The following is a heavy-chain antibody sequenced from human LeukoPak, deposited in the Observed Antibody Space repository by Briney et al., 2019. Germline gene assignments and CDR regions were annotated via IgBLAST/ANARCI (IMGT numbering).Heavy chain of an antibody. CDR2: TYPGDSDT. Sequence: GESLKISCKGSGYSFTNYWIGWVRQMPGKGLEWMGITYPGDSDTRYSPSFQGQVTISVDKSISTAYLQWSSLKASDTAMYYCARRYSVSYYYDSSGYYPYYFDYWGQGTLVTVSS. CDR3: ARRYSVSYYYDSSGYYPYYFDY. V-gene: IGHV5-51*01. J-gene: IGHJ4*02. D-gene: IGHD3-22*01. CDR1: GYSFTNYW.